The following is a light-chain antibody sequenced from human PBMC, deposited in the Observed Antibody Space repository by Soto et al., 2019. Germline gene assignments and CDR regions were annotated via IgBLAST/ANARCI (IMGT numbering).Light chain of an antibody. J-gene: IGKJ1*01. CDR3: HQRQSWPRT. V-gene: IGKV3-20*01. CDR2: GAS. Sequence: EIVLTQSPGTQSLSQGERATLSCRASQSVSSTDLAWYQQKPGQAPRLLIYGASTRATTFPARFSASGSGTDFTLTISDVQPEDFALHYCHQRQSWPRTFGQGTKVDIK. CDR1: QSVSSTD.